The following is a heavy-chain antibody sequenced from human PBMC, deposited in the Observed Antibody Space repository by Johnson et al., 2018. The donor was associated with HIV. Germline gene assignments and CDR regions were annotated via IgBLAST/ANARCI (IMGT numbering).Heavy chain of an antibody. CDR2: IGTAGDT. CDR1: GFTFSSYD. D-gene: IGHD1-1*01. CDR3: ANPTGSDAFDV. Sequence: VQLVESGGGVVQPGRSLRLSCAASGFTFSSYDMHWVRQATGKGLEWVSAIGTAGDTYYPGSVKGRFTISRENAKNSLYLQMNSLRAGDTAVYYCANPTGSDAFDVWGEGTMVTLSS. J-gene: IGHJ3*01. V-gene: IGHV3-13*01.